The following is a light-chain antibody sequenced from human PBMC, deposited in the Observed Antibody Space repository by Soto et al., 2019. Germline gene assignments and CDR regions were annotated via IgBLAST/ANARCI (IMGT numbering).Light chain of an antibody. CDR3: QQYKSFWT. CDR1: QSIVTW. V-gene: IGKV1-5*01. Sequence: GDGVNITCRASQSIVTWLAWYQQKPGKAPKVLIYDVFSLKSGVPSRFSGSASATEFTLTISSLQPDDFATYYCQQYKSFWTFGQGTKV. CDR2: DVF. J-gene: IGKJ1*01.